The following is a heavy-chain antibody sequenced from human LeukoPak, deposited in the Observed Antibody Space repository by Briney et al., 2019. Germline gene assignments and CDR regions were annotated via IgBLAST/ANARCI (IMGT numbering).Heavy chain of an antibody. D-gene: IGHD6-13*01. Sequence: EASVKVSCKASGGTFCSYAISWVRQAPGQGLEWMGGIIPIFGTANYAQKFQGRVTITADESTSTAYMELSSLRSEDTAVYYCARDRAAAAYDAFDIWGQGTMVTVSS. J-gene: IGHJ3*02. V-gene: IGHV1-69*13. CDR1: GGTFCSYA. CDR3: ARDRAAAAYDAFDI. CDR2: IIPIFGTA.